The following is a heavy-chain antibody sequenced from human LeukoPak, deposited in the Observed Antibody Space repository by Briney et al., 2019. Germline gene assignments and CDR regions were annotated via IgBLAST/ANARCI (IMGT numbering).Heavy chain of an antibody. Sequence: GGSLRLSCAASGFTFDDYAMHWVRQAPGKGLEWVSGISWNSGSVGYADSVKDRFTISRDNAKNSLYLQMNSLRAEDTAVYYCARDAVNYDILTGYYNALDYWGQGTLVTVSS. V-gene: IGHV3-9*01. CDR1: GFTFDDYA. CDR2: ISWNSGSV. CDR3: ARDAVNYDILTGYYNALDY. D-gene: IGHD3-9*01. J-gene: IGHJ4*02.